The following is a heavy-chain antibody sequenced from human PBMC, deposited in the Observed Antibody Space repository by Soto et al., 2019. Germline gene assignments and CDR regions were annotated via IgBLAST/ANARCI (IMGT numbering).Heavy chain of an antibody. CDR3: ASGNRADDCADFRH. V-gene: IGHV3-33*01. CDR2: IWYDGSHI. D-gene: IGHD1-1*01. CDR1: RFLFSTYA. J-gene: IGHJ1*01. Sequence: QVQLVESGGGVVQPGRSLRLSCAASRFLFSTYAMHWVRQAPGKGLEWVAVIWYDGSHINYVDSVKGRFTISRDNSKNTLYLQMNSLRDEDTAIYYCASGNRADDCADFRHWGQGTLVTVSS.